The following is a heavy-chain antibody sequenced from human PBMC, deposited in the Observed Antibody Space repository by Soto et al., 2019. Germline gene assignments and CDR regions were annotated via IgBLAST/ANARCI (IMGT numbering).Heavy chain of an antibody. CDR2: IIPIFGTA. J-gene: IGHJ6*02. Sequence: QVQLVQSGAEVKKPGSSVKVSCKASGGTFSSYAISWVRQAPGQGLEWMGGIIPIFGTANYAQKFQGRVTLTADESTSTAYLELSSLRSEDTAVYYCARVPAARRLHVPHYHYYYCMDVWGQGTTVTVSS. CDR1: GGTFSSYA. CDR3: ARVPAARRLHVPHYHYYYCMDV. D-gene: IGHD6-6*01. V-gene: IGHV1-69*01.